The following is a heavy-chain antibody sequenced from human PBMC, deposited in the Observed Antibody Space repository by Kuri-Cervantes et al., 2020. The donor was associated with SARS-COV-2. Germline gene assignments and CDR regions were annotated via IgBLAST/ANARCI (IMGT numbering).Heavy chain of an antibody. CDR2: INPIGGAT. CDR3: ARGEQLVGTATPYYYYYGMDV. V-gene: IGHV1-46*04. CDR1: GYTFANYY. J-gene: IGHJ6*01. Sequence: ASVKVSCKTSGYTFANYYIYWVRQAPGQGLEWVAMINPIGGATVHEQKLQGRVTVTRDMATSTVYMELGSLRSEDTAVYYCARGEQLVGTATPYYYYYGMDVWGQGNTV. D-gene: IGHD6-6*01.